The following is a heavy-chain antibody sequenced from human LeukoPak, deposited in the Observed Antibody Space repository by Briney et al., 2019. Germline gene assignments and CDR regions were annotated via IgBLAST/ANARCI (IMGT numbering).Heavy chain of an antibody. V-gene: IGHV3-9*01. J-gene: IGHJ4*02. CDR3: ARVGLSSPGPGFDY. CDR1: GFTFDDYA. Sequence: GGSLRLSCAASGFTFDDYAMHWVRQAPGKGLEWVSGISGNSGSTGYADAVKGRVTMSRDNAKNSLYLQMKSLRPEDTALYYCARVGLSSPGPGFDYWGQGTLVTVSS. D-gene: IGHD2/OR15-2a*01. CDR2: ISGNSGST.